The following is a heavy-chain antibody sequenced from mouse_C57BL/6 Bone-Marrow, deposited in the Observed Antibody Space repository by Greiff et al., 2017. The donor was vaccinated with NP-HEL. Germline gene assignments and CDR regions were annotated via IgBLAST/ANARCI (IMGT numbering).Heavy chain of an antibody. V-gene: IGHV1-19*01. J-gene: IGHJ2*01. CDR1: GYTFTDYY. Sequence: VQLKQSGPVLVKPGASVKMSCKASGYTFTDYYMNWVKQSHGKSLEWIGVINPYNGGTSYNQKFKGKATLTVDKSSSTAYMELNSLTSEDSAVYYCASSYDYYFDYWGQGTTLSVSS. CDR3: ASSYDYYFDY. CDR2: INPYNGGT. D-gene: IGHD2-4*01.